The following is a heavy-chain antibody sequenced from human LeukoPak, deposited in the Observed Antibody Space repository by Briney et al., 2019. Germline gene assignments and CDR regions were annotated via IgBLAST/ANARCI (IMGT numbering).Heavy chain of an antibody. CDR3: ARESGVGVGPNIFDY. Sequence: SETLSLTCTVAGVSISSYVWSWIRQSPGKGLEWIGDIFHSGNTNYNPSLKSRVIISVNMSKRQVFPKLRSVTAADTAVYFWARESGVGVGPNIFDYWGQGALVTVSS. D-gene: IGHD2-15*01. CDR1: GVSISSYV. J-gene: IGHJ4*02. V-gene: IGHV4-59*01. CDR2: IFHSGNT.